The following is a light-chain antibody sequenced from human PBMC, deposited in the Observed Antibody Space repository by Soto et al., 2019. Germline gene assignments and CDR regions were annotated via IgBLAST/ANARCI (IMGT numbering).Light chain of an antibody. CDR1: SSDVGDYNY. CDR3: RSYAGSNNFG. J-gene: IGLJ1*01. V-gene: IGLV2-8*01. Sequence: QSALTQPPSASGSPGQSVTISCTGTSSDVGDYNYVSWYQQHPGKAPKLMIYEVTKRPSGVPDRFSGSKSGNTASLTVSGLPAEDEADYYSRSYAGSNNFGFGTGTKVTVL. CDR2: EVT.